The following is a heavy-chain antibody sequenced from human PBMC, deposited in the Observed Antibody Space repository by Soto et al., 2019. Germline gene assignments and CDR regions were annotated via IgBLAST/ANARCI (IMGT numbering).Heavy chain of an antibody. CDR1: GGSISSGGYY. D-gene: IGHD3-22*01. J-gene: IGHJ4*02. CDR3: ARESGDNYYDSSGYYGRTLAY. CDR2: IYYSGST. V-gene: IGHV4-31*03. Sequence: PSETLSLTCTVSGGSISSGGYYWSWIRQHPGKGLEWIGYIYYSGSTYYNPSLKSRVTISVDTSKNQFSLKLSSVTAADTAVYYCARESGDNYYDSSGYYGRTLAYWGQGTLVTVSS.